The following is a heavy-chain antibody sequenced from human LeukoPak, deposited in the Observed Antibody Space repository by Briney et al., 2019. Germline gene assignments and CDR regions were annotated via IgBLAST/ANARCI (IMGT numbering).Heavy chain of an antibody. CDR2: IRSKTYGGTT. J-gene: IGHJ6*02. D-gene: IGHD2-21*02. CDR1: GFTFSSYA. Sequence: GGSLRLPCAASGFTFSSYAMTWFRQAPGKGLEWVGFIRSKTYGGTTEYAASVKGRFTISRDDSKSIAYLQMNSLKTEDTAVYYCSRDHGCSGGDCYYYSYGMDVWGQGTTVTVSS. V-gene: IGHV3-49*03. CDR3: SRDHGCSGGDCYYYSYGMDV.